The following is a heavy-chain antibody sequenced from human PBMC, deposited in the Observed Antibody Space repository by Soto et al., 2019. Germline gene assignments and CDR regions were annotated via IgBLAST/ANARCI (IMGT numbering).Heavy chain of an antibody. Sequence: SVKVSCKASGGTFSSYAISWVRQAPGQGLEWMGGIIPIFGTANYAQKFQGRVTITADESTSTAYMELSSLRSEDTAVYYCARMDVDTAMVPDYWGQGTLVTVSS. V-gene: IGHV1-69*13. CDR1: GGTFSSYA. CDR2: IIPIFGTA. D-gene: IGHD5-18*01. J-gene: IGHJ4*02. CDR3: ARMDVDTAMVPDY.